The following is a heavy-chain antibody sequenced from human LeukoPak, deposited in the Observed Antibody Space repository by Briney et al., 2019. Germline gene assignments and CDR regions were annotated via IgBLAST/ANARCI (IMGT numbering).Heavy chain of an antibody. D-gene: IGHD3-3*01. Sequence: GGSLRLSCAASGFTFSSYSMTWVRQAPGKGLEWVALISHDGGNKNYTDSVKGRFTIPRDNSKNTVYLQMNSLRPEDTAVYYCAKPRGGYYFDYWGQGTLVTVSS. CDR1: GFTFSSYS. V-gene: IGHV3-30*18. J-gene: IGHJ4*02. CDR3: AKPRGGYYFDY. CDR2: ISHDGGNK.